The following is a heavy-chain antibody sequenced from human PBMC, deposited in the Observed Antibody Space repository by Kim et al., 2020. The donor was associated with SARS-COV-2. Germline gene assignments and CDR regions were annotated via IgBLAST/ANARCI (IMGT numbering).Heavy chain of an antibody. CDR1: GFMFSNYD. J-gene: IGHJ5*02. CDR2: IGTSGSVSYI. CDR3: AREESTSAGFDP. V-gene: IGHV3-21*01. D-gene: IGHD2-2*01. Sequence: GGSLRLSCAASGFMFSNYDMTWVRQAPGKGLEWVSSIGTSGSVSYIYYADSVKGRFTISRDNGKDLLFLQMNSLRVEDTAVYYCAREESTSAGFDPWGQGTLVTVSS.